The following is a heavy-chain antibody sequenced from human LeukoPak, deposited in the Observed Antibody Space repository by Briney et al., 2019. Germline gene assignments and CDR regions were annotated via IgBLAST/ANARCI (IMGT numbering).Heavy chain of an antibody. CDR2: ISSTSSYI. CDR3: ARDSLKRAFDI. V-gene: IGHV3-21*01. Sequence: GGSLRLSCAASGFTFSSYSMNWVRQAPGKGLEWVSSISSTSSYIYYADSVKGRFTISRDNAKNSLYLQMNRGTAEDSAVYYWARDSLKRAFDIWGQGTMVTVSS. J-gene: IGHJ3*02. CDR1: GFTFSSYS.